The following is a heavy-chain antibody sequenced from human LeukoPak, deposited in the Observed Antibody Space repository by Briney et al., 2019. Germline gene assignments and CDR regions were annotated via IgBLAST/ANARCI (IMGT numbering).Heavy chain of an antibody. CDR1: GYTFTSYN. D-gene: IGHD3-10*01. Sequence: ASVKVSCKASGYTFTSYNINWVRQATGQGLEWMGWMNPNSGNTGYAQKFQGRVTMTRNTSISTAYMELSSLRSEDTAVYYCARVRPAKLRFGTKAWFDPWGQGTLVTVSS. V-gene: IGHV1-8*01. J-gene: IGHJ5*02. CDR3: ARVRPAKLRFGTKAWFDP. CDR2: MNPNSGNT.